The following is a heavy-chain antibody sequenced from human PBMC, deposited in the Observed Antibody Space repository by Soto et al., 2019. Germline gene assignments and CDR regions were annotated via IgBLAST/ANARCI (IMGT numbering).Heavy chain of an antibody. Sequence: GGSLRLSCAASGFTFNNAWMNWVRQAPGKGLEWVGRIKTKTDVGTTDYAAPVKGRFTISRDDSKNTLYLQMNSLKTEDTGVYFCTSECGGGSCYLGAWFDPWGQGTLVTVSS. D-gene: IGHD2-15*01. V-gene: IGHV3-15*07. CDR1: GFTFNNAW. CDR2: IKTKTDVGTT. CDR3: TSECGGGSCYLGAWFDP. J-gene: IGHJ5*02.